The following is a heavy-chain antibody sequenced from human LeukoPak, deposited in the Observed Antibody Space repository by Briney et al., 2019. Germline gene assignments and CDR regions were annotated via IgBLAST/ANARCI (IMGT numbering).Heavy chain of an antibody. V-gene: IGHV3-23*01. CDR3: AKEARPGYCSGGSCSWFDP. Sequence: GGSLRLSCAASGCTFSNYAMTWVRQAPGKGLQWVSAISGSGGSTYYADSVKGRFTISRDNLKNTLYLQVNSLRVEDTAVYYCAKEARPGYCSGGSCSWFDPWGQGALVTVSS. CDR1: GCTFSNYA. D-gene: IGHD2-15*01. CDR2: ISGSGGST. J-gene: IGHJ5*02.